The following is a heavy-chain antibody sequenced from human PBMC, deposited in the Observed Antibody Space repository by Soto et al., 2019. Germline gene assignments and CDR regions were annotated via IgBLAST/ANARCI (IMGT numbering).Heavy chain of an antibody. CDR1: GGSVSSGSYY. Sequence: QVQLQESGPGLVKPSETLSLTCTVSGGSVSSGSYYWSWIRQPPGKGLEWIGYIYYSGSTNYNPSLSRRVPISVDTSENQFPLKLSSVTAADTAVYYCARDSGGTSSPRGLVDVWGQGTTVTVSS. CDR3: ARDSGGTSSPRGLVDV. J-gene: IGHJ6*02. CDR2: IYYSGST. V-gene: IGHV4-61*01. D-gene: IGHD1-26*01.